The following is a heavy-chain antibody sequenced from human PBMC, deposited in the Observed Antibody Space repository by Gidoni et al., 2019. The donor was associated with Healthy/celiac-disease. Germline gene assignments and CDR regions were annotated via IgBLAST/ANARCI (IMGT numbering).Heavy chain of an antibody. V-gene: IGHV3-7*01. J-gene: IGHJ4*02. Sequence: EVQLEESGGGLVQPGGSLRLSCAASGFSFRTYWMNWVRQAPGKGLEGVASINEDGSEKYYGGAVKGRFTISRDNAKNSLYLQLDSLRVEDTAVYHCAKSLFDYWGQGTLVTVSS. D-gene: IGHD3-16*01. CDR3: AKSLFDY. CDR1: GFSFRTYW. CDR2: INEDGSEK.